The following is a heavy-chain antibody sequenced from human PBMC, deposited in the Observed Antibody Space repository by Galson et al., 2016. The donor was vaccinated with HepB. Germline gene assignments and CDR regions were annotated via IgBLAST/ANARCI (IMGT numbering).Heavy chain of an antibody. CDR3: GRAFSGSYYVERLDY. V-gene: IGHV1-3*01. J-gene: IGHJ4*02. D-gene: IGHD1-26*01. CDR2: INAGDGKR. CDR1: GYTFTRYD. Sequence: SVKVSCKASGYTFTRYDVHWVRQAPGQRPEWMGWINAGDGKRRHSLKFQGRVSITTDTSATTVYMELSNLRSEDTAVYYCGRAFSGSYYVERLDYWGQGTLVTVSS.